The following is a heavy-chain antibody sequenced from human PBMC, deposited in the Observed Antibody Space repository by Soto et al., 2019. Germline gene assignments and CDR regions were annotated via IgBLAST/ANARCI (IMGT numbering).Heavy chain of an antibody. Sequence: VKVSCKASGYTLTSYYLHWVRQAPGQGPEWMGIINPSGGITNDAQKFQDRVTMTSDTSTSTVYMELSSLRSEDTAVYYCARGISTTRSYYYYGMDVWGQGTTVTVSS. CDR1: GYTLTSYY. D-gene: IGHD2-2*01. CDR3: ARGISTTRSYYYYGMDV. CDR2: INPSGGIT. J-gene: IGHJ6*02. V-gene: IGHV1-46*01.